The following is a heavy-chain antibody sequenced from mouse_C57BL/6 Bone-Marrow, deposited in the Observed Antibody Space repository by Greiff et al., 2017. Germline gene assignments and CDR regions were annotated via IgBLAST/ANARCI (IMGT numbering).Heavy chain of an antibody. J-gene: IGHJ1*03. D-gene: IGHD2-14*01. CDR1: GFTFSSYA. CDR3: TRDIGLPHWYFDV. V-gene: IGHV5-9-1*02. Sequence: EVNVVESGEGLVKPGGSLKLSCAASGFTFSSYAMSWVRQTPEKRLEWVAYISSGGDYIYYADTVKGRFTISRDNARNTLYLQMSSLKSEDTAMYYCTRDIGLPHWYFDVWGTGTTVTVSS. CDR2: ISSGGDYI.